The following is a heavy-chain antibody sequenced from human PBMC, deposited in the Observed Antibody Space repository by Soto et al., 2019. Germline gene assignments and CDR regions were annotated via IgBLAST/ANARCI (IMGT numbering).Heavy chain of an antibody. J-gene: IGHJ4*02. Sequence: SETLSLTCTVSGGSISSYYWSWIRQPPGKGLEWIGYIYYSGSTNYNPSLKSRVTISVDTSKNQFSLKLSSVTAADTAAYYCARRQSSSWYGLWGQGTLVTVSS. V-gene: IGHV4-59*01. CDR2: IYYSGST. CDR3: ARRQSSSWYGL. D-gene: IGHD6-13*01. CDR1: GGSISSYY.